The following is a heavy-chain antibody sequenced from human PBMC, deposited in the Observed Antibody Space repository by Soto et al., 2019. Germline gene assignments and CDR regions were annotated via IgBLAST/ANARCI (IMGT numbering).Heavy chain of an antibody. CDR3: AKLRPREPGWGGYHFEH. D-gene: IGHD2-15*01. J-gene: IGHJ4*02. V-gene: IGHV3-23*01. CDR1: GFAFGNSV. CDR2: IRGDNAA. Sequence: EVQLLESGGGLVQPGGSLRLSCAASGFAFGNSVMGYVRQAPGKGLEWVSSIRGDNAAYYADSVKGRFTISRDNSSNMLYLQMSYLRIEDTAVYYCAKLRPREPGWGGYHFEHWGQGALVTVST.